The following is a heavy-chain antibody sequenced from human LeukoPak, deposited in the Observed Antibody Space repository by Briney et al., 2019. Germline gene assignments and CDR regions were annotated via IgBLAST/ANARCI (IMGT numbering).Heavy chain of an antibody. Sequence: GGSLRLSCEASGFTFSSYAMNWVRQTPGKGLEWVSIVSSSGATTYYAASVQGRFTISRDNSKNTLYLQMNSLSPEDTAVYYCAKGGSSWSRFDYWGQGALVTVPS. V-gene: IGHV3-23*01. CDR2: VSSSGATT. J-gene: IGHJ4*02. D-gene: IGHD6-13*01. CDR3: AKGGSSWSRFDY. CDR1: GFTFSSYA.